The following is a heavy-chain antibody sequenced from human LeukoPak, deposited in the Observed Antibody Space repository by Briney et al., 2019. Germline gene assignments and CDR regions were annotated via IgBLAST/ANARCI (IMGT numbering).Heavy chain of an antibody. Sequence: SVKVSCKASGGTFSSYAISWVRQAPGQGLEWMGRIIPILGIANYAQKFQGRVTITADKSTSTAYMELSSLRSEDTAVYYCAREGGCSGGSCYSTLYYYGMDVWGQGTTVTVSS. V-gene: IGHV1-69*04. CDR2: IIPILGIA. CDR1: GGTFSSYA. CDR3: AREGGCSGGSCYSTLYYYGMDV. D-gene: IGHD2-15*01. J-gene: IGHJ6*02.